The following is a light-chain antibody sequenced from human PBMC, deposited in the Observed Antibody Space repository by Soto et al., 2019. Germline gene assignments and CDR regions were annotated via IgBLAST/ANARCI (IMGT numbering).Light chain of an antibody. CDR2: ATS. CDR1: QSVNTRY. CDR3: LQYDDSDRYI. Sequence: EIVLTQSPGTLSLSPGERATLSCRASQSVNTRYSAWYQQKPGQAPRLLLYATSSRATGIPDRFSGSGSGTDFTLTISRLEPDDFAVYYCLQYDDSDRYILGQGTNLEIK. V-gene: IGKV3-20*01. J-gene: IGKJ2*01.